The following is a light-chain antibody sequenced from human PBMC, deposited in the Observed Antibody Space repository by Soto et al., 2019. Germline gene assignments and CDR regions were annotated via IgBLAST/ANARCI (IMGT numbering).Light chain of an antibody. Sequence: EIVMAQSPSPLSVSPGERATLSCRSSQSVSSNLAWFQQNPGQAPRLLIYGASTRAPGIPARFSGSGSGTEFTLTISSLQAEDFAVYYCQQHNSWPPETFGQGTKVEIK. CDR3: QQHNSWPPET. J-gene: IGKJ1*01. CDR2: GAS. CDR1: QSVSSN. V-gene: IGKV3-15*01.